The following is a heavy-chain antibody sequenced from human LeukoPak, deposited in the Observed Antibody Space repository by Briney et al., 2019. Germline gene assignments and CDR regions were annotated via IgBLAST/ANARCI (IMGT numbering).Heavy chain of an antibody. CDR1: GFTVSSNY. D-gene: IGHD3-9*01. CDR2: IYSGGST. J-gene: IGHJ4*02. Sequence: GGYLRLSCAAYGFTVSSNYMSWVPQAPGKGLEWVSVIYSGGSTYDADSVKGRFTIARENSKNTLYLQMNSLRAEDTAVYYCASALGTYYDMLTGYLDQDYWGQGSLVTVSS. CDR3: ASALGTYYDMLTGYLDQDY. V-gene: IGHV3-66*01.